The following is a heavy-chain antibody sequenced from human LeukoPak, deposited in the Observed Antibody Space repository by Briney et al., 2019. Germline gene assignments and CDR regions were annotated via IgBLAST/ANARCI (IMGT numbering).Heavy chain of an antibody. Sequence: ASVKVSCKASGYTFTSYDINWVRQATGQGLEWMGWMNPNSGNTGYAQKFQGRVTMTRNTSISTAYMELSSLRSEDTAVYYCLYCSSTSCYGDYWGQGTLVTVSS. CDR2: MNPNSGNT. V-gene: IGHV1-8*01. CDR1: GYTFTSYD. CDR3: LYCSSTSCYGDY. J-gene: IGHJ4*02. D-gene: IGHD2-2*01.